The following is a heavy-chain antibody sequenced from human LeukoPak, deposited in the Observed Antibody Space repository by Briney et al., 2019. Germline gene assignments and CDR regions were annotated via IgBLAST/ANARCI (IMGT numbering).Heavy chain of an antibody. CDR2: ISSSGCTI. J-gene: IGHJ4*02. CDR1: GFTFSNYW. Sequence: GGSLRLSCAASGFTFSNYWMSWVRQAPGKGLEWVSYISSSGCTIYYADSVKGRFTISRDNAKNSLYLQMNSLRAEDTAVYYCARVETRGYMVRGVTLLDYWGQGTLVTVSS. CDR3: ARVETRGYMVRGVTLLDY. V-gene: IGHV3-11*01. D-gene: IGHD3-10*01.